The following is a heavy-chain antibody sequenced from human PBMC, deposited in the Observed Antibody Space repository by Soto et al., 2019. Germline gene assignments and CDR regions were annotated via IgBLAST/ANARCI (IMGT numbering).Heavy chain of an antibody. Sequence: APVKVSCKASGYTFTSYDINWVRQATGQGLEWMGWMNPNSGNTGYAQKFQGRVTMTRNTSISTAYMELSSLRSEDTAVYYCARDRRITIFGVVIARGNWFDPWGQGTLVTVSS. J-gene: IGHJ5*02. D-gene: IGHD3-3*01. CDR1: GYTFTSYD. CDR3: ARDRRITIFGVVIARGNWFDP. V-gene: IGHV1-8*01. CDR2: MNPNSGNT.